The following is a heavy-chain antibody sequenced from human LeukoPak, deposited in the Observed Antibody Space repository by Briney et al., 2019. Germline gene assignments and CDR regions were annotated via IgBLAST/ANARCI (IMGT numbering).Heavy chain of an antibody. J-gene: IGHJ4*02. CDR2: IFHSGST. D-gene: IGHD3-10*01. CDR1: GGSLSSSDYY. V-gene: IGHV4-39*01. Sequence: SETLSLTCTISGGSLSSSDYYWGWIRQPPGVGLEWIGNIFHSGSTYYNPSLKSRVTISIDTSKNHFSLNLSSVTAADTAVYYCARHPGFGEADYWGKGTLVTVSS. CDR3: ARHPGFGEADY.